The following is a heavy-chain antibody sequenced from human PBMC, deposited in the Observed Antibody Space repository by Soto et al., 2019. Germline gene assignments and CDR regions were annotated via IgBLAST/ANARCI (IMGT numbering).Heavy chain of an antibody. CDR2: IIPMFDTP. J-gene: IGHJ6*02. V-gene: IGHV1-69*19. CDR1: GDTFTNFA. Sequence: QVQVVQSGAEVKKPGSSVKVSCKVSGDTFTNFAISWVRQAPGQGLEWMGGIIPMFDTPHYAQNFRGRVPITADGATTTAYMELNSLRSADTAVYYCAAGGHNDGYNYYHGMDVWGQGTTVTVS. CDR3: AAGGHNDGYNYYHGMDV. D-gene: IGHD5-18*01.